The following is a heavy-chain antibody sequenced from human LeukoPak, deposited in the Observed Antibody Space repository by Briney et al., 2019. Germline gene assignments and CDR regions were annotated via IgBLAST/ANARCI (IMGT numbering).Heavy chain of an antibody. J-gene: IGHJ4*02. Sequence: SSETLSLTCTVSGVSISSLYWNWIRQPAGKGLEWIGRIYTRGSTNYNPSLKSRVTMSVDTSKNRLSLKLRSVTAADTAVYYCARVTTGSYYSDHWGRGTLVTVSS. V-gene: IGHV4-4*07. CDR1: GVSISSLY. CDR3: ARVTTGSYYSDH. D-gene: IGHD1-26*01. CDR2: IYTRGST.